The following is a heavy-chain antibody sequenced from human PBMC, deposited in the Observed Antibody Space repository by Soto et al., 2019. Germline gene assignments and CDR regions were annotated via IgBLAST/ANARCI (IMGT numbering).Heavy chain of an antibody. CDR3: ARDGDPGYTFWSGPLGGGRFDP. J-gene: IGHJ5*02. CDR1: GGTFGNTA. D-gene: IGHD3-3*01. V-gene: IGHV1-69*12. Sequence: QVQLVQSGAEVKKPGSSVNVSCKTSGGTFGNTAVTWVRQAPGQGLEWMGGIVPMFGTANYAQKFQGSVTITADESTNTAYMELRSLRSADTAVYYCARDGDPGYTFWSGPLGGGRFDPWGQGTLVTVSS. CDR2: IVPMFGTA.